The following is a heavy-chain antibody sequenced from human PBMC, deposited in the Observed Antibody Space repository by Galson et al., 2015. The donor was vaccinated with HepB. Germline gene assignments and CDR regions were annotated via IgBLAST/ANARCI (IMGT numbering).Heavy chain of an antibody. CDR3: ARGDGSIWYSY. V-gene: IGHV3-33*08. Sequence: SLRLSCAASGFTFSNTWMSWVRQAPGRGLEWVASIRYDGRTKYYGDFVGGRFTISRDIAKNTLYLQMTSLRADDTAVYYCARGDGSIWYSYWGQGILVTVSS. D-gene: IGHD6-13*01. J-gene: IGHJ4*02. CDR2: IRYDGRTK. CDR1: GFTFSNTW.